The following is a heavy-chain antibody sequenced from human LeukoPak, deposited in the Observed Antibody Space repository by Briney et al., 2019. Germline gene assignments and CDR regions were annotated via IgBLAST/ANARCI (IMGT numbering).Heavy chain of an antibody. J-gene: IGHJ6*03. CDR3: DSYYYYYMDV. CDR2: ISAYKGNT. D-gene: IGHD3-22*01. Sequence: ASVKVSCKASGYTFTSYGISWVRQAPGQGLEWMGWISAYKGNTNYAQKLQGRVTMTTDTSTSTAYYCARGPGGRRGYYPLEDSYYYYYMDVWGKGTTVTVSS. CDR1: GYTFTSYG. V-gene: IGHV1-18*01.